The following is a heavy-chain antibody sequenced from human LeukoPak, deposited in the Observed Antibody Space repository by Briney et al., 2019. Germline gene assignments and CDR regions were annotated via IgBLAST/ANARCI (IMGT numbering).Heavy chain of an antibody. V-gene: IGHV1-18*01. CDR1: GYTFTSYG. CDR3: ARDGGIFHPNWFDP. Sequence: ASVKVSCKASGYTFTSYGISWVRQAAGQGLEWMGWISAYNGNTNYAQKLQGRVTMTTDTSTSTAYMELRSLRSDDTAVYYCARDGGIFHPNWFDPWGQGALVTVSS. CDR2: ISAYNGNT. J-gene: IGHJ5*02. D-gene: IGHD2/OR15-2a*01.